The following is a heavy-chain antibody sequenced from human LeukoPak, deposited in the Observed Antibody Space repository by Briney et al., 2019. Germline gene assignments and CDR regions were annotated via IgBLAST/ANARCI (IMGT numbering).Heavy chain of an antibody. CDR1: GFTFSSYS. CDR3: ARDIPKDYDILAGYSDAFDI. Sequence: PGGSLRLSCAASGFTFSSYSMNCVRQAPGKGLECVSSISSSSSYIYYADSVKGRFTISRDNDKNSLYLQMNSLRAEDTAVYYCARDIPKDYDILAGYSDAFDIWGQGTMVTVSS. CDR2: ISSSSSYI. V-gene: IGHV3-21*01. D-gene: IGHD3-9*01. J-gene: IGHJ3*02.